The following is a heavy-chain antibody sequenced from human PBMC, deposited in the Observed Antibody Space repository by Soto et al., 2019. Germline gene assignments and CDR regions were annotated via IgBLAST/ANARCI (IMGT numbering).Heavy chain of an antibody. CDR1: GGPFSDCA. J-gene: IGHJ4*02. Sequence: QVQLVQSGAEVKKPGSSVKVSCKVSGGPFSDCAVSWVRQAPGQGLEWMGGIIPMFGTANYAQKFQGRVNITADEYTTTAYMELSSLRSEDTAVYYCARDLDYYGSGNYSHRIDYWGQGTLVTVSS. V-gene: IGHV1-69*01. CDR3: ARDLDYYGSGNYSHRIDY. D-gene: IGHD3-10*01. CDR2: IIPMFGTA.